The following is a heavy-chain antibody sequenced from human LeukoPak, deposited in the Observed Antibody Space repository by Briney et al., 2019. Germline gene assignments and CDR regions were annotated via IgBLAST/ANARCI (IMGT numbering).Heavy chain of an antibody. Sequence: SETLSLTCAVYGGSFSGYYWSWIRQPPGKGLEWIGEINHSGSTNYNPSLKSRVTISVDTSKNQFSLKLSSVTAADTAVYYCARRSGYYFDYWGQGTLVTVSS. D-gene: IGHD2-15*01. J-gene: IGHJ4*02. CDR3: ARRSGYYFDY. CDR1: GGSFSGYY. CDR2: INHSGST. V-gene: IGHV4-34*01.